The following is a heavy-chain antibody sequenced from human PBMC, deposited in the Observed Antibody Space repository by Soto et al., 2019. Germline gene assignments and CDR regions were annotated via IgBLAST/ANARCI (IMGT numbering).Heavy chain of an antibody. CDR2: ISSDGRNK. D-gene: IGHD3-3*01. CDR3: AREAIFGVVREYYFDY. J-gene: IGHJ4*02. Sequence: PGGSLRLSCAASGFTFTRHAMHWVRQAPGKGLECVAVISSDGRNKYYADSVKGQFTISRDNSKNTLYLQMDSLRVEDTAVYYCAREAIFGVVREYYFDYWGQGTLVTVSS. CDR1: GFTFTRHA. V-gene: IGHV3-30*04.